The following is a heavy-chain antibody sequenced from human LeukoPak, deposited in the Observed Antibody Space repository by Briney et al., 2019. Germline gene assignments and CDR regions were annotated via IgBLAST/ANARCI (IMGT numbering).Heavy chain of an antibody. V-gene: IGHV4-39*07. J-gene: IGHJ4*02. CDR1: GGPLSSSSYY. CDR2: IYYSGST. D-gene: IGHD6-13*01. Sequence: SETPSLTCPVSGGPLSSSSYYWGWIRPPPRKGLEWVGSIYYSGSTYYNPSLKSRVTISVDTSKNQFSLKLSSVTAADTAVYYCARDAAKAQLAYFDYWGQGTLVTVSS. CDR3: ARDAAKAQLAYFDY.